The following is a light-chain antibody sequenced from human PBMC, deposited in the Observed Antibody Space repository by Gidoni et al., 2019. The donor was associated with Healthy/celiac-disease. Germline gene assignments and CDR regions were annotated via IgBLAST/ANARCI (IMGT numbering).Light chain of an antibody. J-gene: IGKJ4*01. CDR3: MQALQTPA. Sequence: DIVITQSPLSLPVTPGEPASISCRSSQSLLHSNGYNYLDWYLQKTGQSPQLLIYLGSNRASGVTDRFSGSGSGTDFTLKISRVEAEDVGVYYCMQALQTPAFGGGTKVEIK. CDR1: QSLLHSNGYNY. V-gene: IGKV2-28*01. CDR2: LGS.